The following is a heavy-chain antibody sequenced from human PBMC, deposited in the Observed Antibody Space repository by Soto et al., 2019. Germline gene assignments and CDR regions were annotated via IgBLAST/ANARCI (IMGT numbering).Heavy chain of an antibody. D-gene: IGHD3-10*01. CDR1: GGSISSYY. CDR3: ARHNYGSGSTYFDY. J-gene: IGHJ4*02. Sequence: SETLSLTCTVSGGSISSYYWSWIRQPPGKGLEWIGYIYYSGSTNYNPSLKSRVTISVDTSKNQFSLKLNSMTAADTAVYYCARHNYGSGSTYFDYWGQGTLVTAPS. V-gene: IGHV4-59*08. CDR2: IYYSGST.